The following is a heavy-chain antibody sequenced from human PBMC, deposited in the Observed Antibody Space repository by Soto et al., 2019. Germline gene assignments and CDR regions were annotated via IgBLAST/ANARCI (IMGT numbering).Heavy chain of an antibody. CDR3: TTVGGDVVVPPAIPRYYYGMDV. J-gene: IGHJ6*02. V-gene: IGHV3-15*07. Sequence: EVQLVESGGGLVKPGGSLRLSCAASGFTFSNAWMNWVRQAPGKGLEWVGRIKSKTDGGTTDYAAPVKGRFTISRDDSKNTLYLQMNSLKTEDTAVYYCTTVGGDVVVPPAIPRYYYGMDVCGQGTTVTVSS. CDR1: GFTFSNAW. D-gene: IGHD2-2*01. CDR2: IKSKTDGGTT.